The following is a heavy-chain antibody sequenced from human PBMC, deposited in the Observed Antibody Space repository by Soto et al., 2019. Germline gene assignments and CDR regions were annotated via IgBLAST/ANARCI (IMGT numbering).Heavy chain of an antibody. Sequence: SETLSLTCAVYGGTFSGYYWSWIRQPPGKGLEWIGEINHSGTTNYNPSLKSRVTISADTSKNQFSLKLSSVTAADTAVYYCATSALRFLEWLPSAPLDFWGQRTLVTVSS. CDR3: ATSALRFLEWLPSAPLDF. J-gene: IGHJ4*02. V-gene: IGHV4-34*08. CDR2: INHSGTT. CDR1: GGTFSGYY. D-gene: IGHD3-3*01.